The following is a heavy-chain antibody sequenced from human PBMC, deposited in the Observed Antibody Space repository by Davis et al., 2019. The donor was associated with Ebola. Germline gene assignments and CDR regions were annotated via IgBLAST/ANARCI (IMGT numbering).Heavy chain of an antibody. CDR3: AKDGGRRASWFDP. D-gene: IGHD3-16*01. V-gene: IGHV3-9*01. J-gene: IGHJ5*02. Sequence: SLKIPCAASGFTFDDYAMHWVRQAPGKGLEWVSGISWNSGSIGYADSVKGRFTISRDNAKNSLYLQMNSLRAEDTALYYCAKDGGRRASWFDPWGQGTLVTVSS. CDR1: GFTFDDYA. CDR2: ISWNSGSI.